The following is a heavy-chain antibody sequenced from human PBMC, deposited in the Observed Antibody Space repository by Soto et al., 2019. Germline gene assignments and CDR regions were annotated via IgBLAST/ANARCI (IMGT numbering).Heavy chain of an antibody. J-gene: IGHJ4*02. D-gene: IGHD1-1*01. Sequence: QVQLVQSGAEVKKPGSSVKVSCKASGGTFSSYAISWVRQAPGQGLEWMGGIIPIFGTANYAQKFQGRVTITADESTSTAYMELSSLRSEDTALYYCAKDRLGTTGSRGGFDYWGQGTLVTVSS. V-gene: IGHV1-69*01. CDR1: GGTFSSYA. CDR3: AKDRLGTTGSRGGFDY. CDR2: IIPIFGTA.